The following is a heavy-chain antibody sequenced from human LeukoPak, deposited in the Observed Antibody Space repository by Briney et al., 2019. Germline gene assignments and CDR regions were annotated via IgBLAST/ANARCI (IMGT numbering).Heavy chain of an antibody. CDR1: GFTFSSYG. CDR2: ISYDGSNK. D-gene: IGHD6-6*01. CDR3: AKGLAGSSKTGIDY. V-gene: IGHV3-30*18. Sequence: GGSLRLSCAASGFTFSSYGMHWVRQAPGKGLEWVAVISYDGSNKYYADSVKGRFTISRDNSKNTLYPQMNSLRAEDTAVYYCAKGLAGSSKTGIDYWGQGTLVTVSS. J-gene: IGHJ4*02.